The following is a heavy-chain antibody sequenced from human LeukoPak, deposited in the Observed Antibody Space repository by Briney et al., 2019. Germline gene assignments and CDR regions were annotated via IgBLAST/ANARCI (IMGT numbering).Heavy chain of an antibody. V-gene: IGHV3-23*01. J-gene: IGHJ4*02. D-gene: IGHD6-19*01. Sequence: PGGSLRLSCAASGFTFSSYAMSWVRQAPGKGLEWVSAISGSGGSTYYADSVKGRFTISRDNSKNTPYLQMNSLRAEDTAVYYCAKVHSSGWYYFDYWGQGTLVTVSS. CDR3: AKVHSSGWYYFDY. CDR2: ISGSGGST. CDR1: GFTFSSYA.